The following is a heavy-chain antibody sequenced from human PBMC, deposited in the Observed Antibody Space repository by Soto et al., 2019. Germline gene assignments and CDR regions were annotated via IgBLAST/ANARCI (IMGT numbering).Heavy chain of an antibody. Sequence: EVQLVESGGGLVQPGRSLRLSCAASGFTFDNYAMHWVRQAPGKGLEWVSGLNWNSGDIGYADSVKGRFTISRDNAENSLYLQMNKLTAEDTALYYCAKDMSGYPPYYFEYCGQGTLVTVSS. V-gene: IGHV3-9*01. J-gene: IGHJ4*02. CDR3: AKDMSGYPPYYFEY. D-gene: IGHD5-12*01. CDR2: LNWNSGDI. CDR1: GFTFDNYA.